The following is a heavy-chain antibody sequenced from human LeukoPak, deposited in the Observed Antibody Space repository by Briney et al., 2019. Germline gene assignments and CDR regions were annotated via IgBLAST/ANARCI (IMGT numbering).Heavy chain of an antibody. Sequence: GGSLRLSCAVTGLTFSGYWVTWVRQAPGKGLEWVANIKQDASEKYYVDSVKGRFTISRDNAKHSLFLQMNSLRAEDTAVYYCARVAVIYYYYMEVWGKGTTVTVSS. J-gene: IGHJ6*03. V-gene: IGHV3-7*01. CDR1: GLTFSGYW. D-gene: IGHD2/OR15-2a*01. CDR2: IKQDASEK. CDR3: ARVAVIYYYYMEV.